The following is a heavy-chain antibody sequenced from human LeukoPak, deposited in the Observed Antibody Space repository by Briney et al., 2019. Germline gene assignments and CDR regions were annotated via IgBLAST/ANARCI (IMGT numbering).Heavy chain of an antibody. J-gene: IGHJ5*02. CDR2: ISSDSGAR. V-gene: IGHV3-48*01. CDR1: GLTFSTYS. D-gene: IGHD2-15*01. Sequence: GXXLRLSCGASGLTFSTYSMNWVRQAPGKGLEWVSYISSDSGARYYADSVKGRFTISRDNAKNSLYLQMNSLRAEDTAVYYCARATQPGFDPWGQGTLVTVSS. CDR3: ARATQPGFDP.